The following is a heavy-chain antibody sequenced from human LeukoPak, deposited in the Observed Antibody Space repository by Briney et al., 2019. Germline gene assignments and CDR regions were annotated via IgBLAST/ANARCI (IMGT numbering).Heavy chain of an antibody. D-gene: IGHD2-2*01. CDR3: ARDARGYCSSTSCFKSLGY. V-gene: IGHV1-2*02. CDR1: GYTFTGYY. J-gene: IGHJ4*02. CDR2: INPNSGGT. Sequence: ASVKVSCKASGYTFTGYYMHWVRQAPGQGLEWTGWINPNSGGTNYAQKFQGRVTMTRDTSISTAYMELSRLRSDDTAVYYCARDARGYCSSTSCFKSLGYWGQGTLVTVSS.